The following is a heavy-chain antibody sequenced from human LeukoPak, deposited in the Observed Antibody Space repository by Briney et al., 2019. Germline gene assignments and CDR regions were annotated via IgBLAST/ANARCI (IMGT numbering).Heavy chain of an antibody. V-gene: IGHV1-2*06. CDR1: GYTFTGYY. J-gene: IGHJ4*02. Sequence: GASVKVSCKASGYTFTGYYIHWVRQAPGQGLEWMGRINPNSGGPDYAQKFQGRVTMTGDTSITTAYMDLSRLRYDDTAVYYCARRGVAGNTLDYWGQGTLVTVSS. D-gene: IGHD6-19*01. CDR3: ARRGVAGNTLDY. CDR2: INPNSGGP.